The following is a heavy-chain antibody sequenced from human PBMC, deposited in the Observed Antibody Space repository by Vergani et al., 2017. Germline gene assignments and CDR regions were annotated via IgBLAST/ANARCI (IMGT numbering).Heavy chain of an antibody. Sequence: QVQLQESGPGLVKPSQTLSLTCTVSGGSISSGSYYWSWIRPPAGKGLEWIGRIYTSGSTNYNPSLKSRVTISVDTSKNQFSLKLSAVTAADTAVYYCARGDLYGDYRFDYWGQGTLVTVSS. D-gene: IGHD4-17*01. CDR3: ARGDLYGDYRFDY. CDR2: IYTSGST. CDR1: GGSISSGSYY. V-gene: IGHV4-61*02. J-gene: IGHJ4*02.